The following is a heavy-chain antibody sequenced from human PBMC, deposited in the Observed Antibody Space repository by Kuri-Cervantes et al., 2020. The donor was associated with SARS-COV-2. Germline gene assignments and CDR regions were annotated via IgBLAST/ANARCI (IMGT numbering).Heavy chain of an antibody. CDR3: VRDGDHWNFDY. Sequence: GGSLRLSCAASGYTLSSYWMSWVRQAPGKGLEWVANIKQDGSEKYYVDSVKGRFTLSRDNAKNMLFLQMNSLRAEDTAVYYCVRDGDHWNFDYWGQGTLVTVSS. D-gene: IGHD1-1*01. CDR2: IKQDGSEK. CDR1: GYTLSSYW. V-gene: IGHV3-7*01. J-gene: IGHJ4*02.